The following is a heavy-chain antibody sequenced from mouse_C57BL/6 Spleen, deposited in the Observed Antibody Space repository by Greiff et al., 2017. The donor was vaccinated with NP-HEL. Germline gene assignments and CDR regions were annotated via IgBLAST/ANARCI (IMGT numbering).Heavy chain of an antibody. V-gene: IGHV1-4*01. CDR2: INPSSGYT. J-gene: IGHJ2*01. Sequence: QVQLQQSGAELARPGASVKMSCKASGYTFTSYTMHWVKQRPGQGLEWIGYINPSSGYTKYNQKFKDKATLTADKSSSTAYMQLSSLTSEDSAVYYSTRSVTGPYFDYWGQGTTLTVSS. D-gene: IGHD4-1*01. CDR3: TRSVTGPYFDY. CDR1: GYTFTSYT.